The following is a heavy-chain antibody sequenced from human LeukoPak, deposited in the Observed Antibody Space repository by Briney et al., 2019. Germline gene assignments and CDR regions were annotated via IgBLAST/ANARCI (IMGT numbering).Heavy chain of an antibody. CDR3: AKDSTAAVAGMDV. J-gene: IGHJ6*02. Sequence: GRSLRLSCAASGFTFDDYAMHWVRQAPGKGLEWVSGISLNSVSIGYADSVKGRFTISRDNAKNSLYLRMNSLRAEDTALYYCAKDSTAAVAGMDVWGQGTTVTVS. CDR2: ISLNSVSI. D-gene: IGHD6-13*01. V-gene: IGHV3-9*01. CDR1: GFTFDDYA.